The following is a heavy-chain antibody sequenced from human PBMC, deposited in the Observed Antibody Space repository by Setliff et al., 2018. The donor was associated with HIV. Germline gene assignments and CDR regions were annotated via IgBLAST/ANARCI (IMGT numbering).Heavy chain of an antibody. D-gene: IGHD3-16*01. Sequence: ASETLSLTCAVSGYSISSSHWWGWIRQPPGKGLEWIGYIYYSGSTNYNPSLKSRATMSVDTSNNRFSLKLSSVTALDTAVYYCGKTVVGDSYALPNDGFDIWGQGTMVTVSS. CDR1: GYSISSSHW. CDR2: IYYSGST. V-gene: IGHV4-28*06. CDR3: GKTVVGDSYALPNDGFDI. J-gene: IGHJ3*02.